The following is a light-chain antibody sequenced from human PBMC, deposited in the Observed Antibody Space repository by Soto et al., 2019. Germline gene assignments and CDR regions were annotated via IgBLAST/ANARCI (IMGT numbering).Light chain of an antibody. CDR2: TTN. V-gene: IGLV1-44*01. J-gene: IGLJ2*01. CDR3: AAWDDSLYGPV. Sequence: QSVLTQPPSASGTPGQRVTSSCSGSSSNIGSNPVNWYQQLPGTAPKLLIYTTNQRPSGVPDRFSGSKSGTSASLAISGLQSEDEADYYCAAWDDSLYGPVFGGGTKVTVL. CDR1: SSNIGSNP.